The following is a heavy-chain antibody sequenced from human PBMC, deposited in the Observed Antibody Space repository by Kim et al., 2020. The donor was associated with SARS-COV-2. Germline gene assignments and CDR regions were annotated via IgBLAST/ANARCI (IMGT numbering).Heavy chain of an antibody. CDR1: GFTFSRHA. CDR3: AQLPLSYYGMDV. J-gene: IGHJ6*02. Sequence: GGSLRLSCAASGFTFSRHAMSWVRQAPGKGLEWVSVISGSGGSTYYADSVKGRFTISRDNSKNTLYLQMNSLRAEDTAVFYCAQLPLSYYGMDVWGHGTT. V-gene: IGHV3-23*01. CDR2: ISGSGGST.